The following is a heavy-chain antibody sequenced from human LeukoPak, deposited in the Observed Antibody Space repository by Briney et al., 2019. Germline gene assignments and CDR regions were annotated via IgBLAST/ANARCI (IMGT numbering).Heavy chain of an antibody. CDR3: AREATWGQWYFDH. D-gene: IGHD6-19*01. J-gene: IGHJ4*02. V-gene: IGHV3-30*03. CDR2: IASDGGAK. Sequence: GGSLRLSCVASGFSFSNHGMDWVRQGPGKGLEWVSVIASDGGAKFYADSVKGRFTLSRDNSKNMFFLQMNFLTVEDTAIYYCAREATWGQWYFDHWGQGTPVTVSS. CDR1: GFSFSNHG.